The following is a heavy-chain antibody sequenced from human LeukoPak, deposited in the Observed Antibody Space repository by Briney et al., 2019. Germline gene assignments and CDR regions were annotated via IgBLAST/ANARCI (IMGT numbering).Heavy chain of an antibody. V-gene: IGHV3-11*01. Sequence: GGSLRLSCAASGFTLSDYYMNWIRQAPGKGLEWVSYISSSGSTIYYADSVKGRFTISRDNAKNSLYLQMNSLRAEDTAVYYCARQYSYGSRAFDYWGQGTLVTVSS. CDR2: ISSSGSTI. D-gene: IGHD5-18*01. CDR3: ARQYSYGSRAFDY. CDR1: GFTLSDYY. J-gene: IGHJ4*02.